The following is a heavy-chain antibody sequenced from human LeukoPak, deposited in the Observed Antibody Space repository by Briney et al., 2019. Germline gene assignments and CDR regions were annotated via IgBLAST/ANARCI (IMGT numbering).Heavy chain of an antibody. V-gene: IGHV4-59*12. CDR3: ARGGSAYHEYYFDS. Sequence: PSETLSLTCTVSGGSISSYYWSWIRQPPGKGLEWIGYIYYSGSTNYNPSLKSRVTMSVDTSKNQFSLNLSSVSAADTAVYYCARGGSAYHEYYFDSWGQGTLVTVSS. D-gene: IGHD3-22*01. CDR2: IYYSGST. J-gene: IGHJ4*02. CDR1: GGSISSYY.